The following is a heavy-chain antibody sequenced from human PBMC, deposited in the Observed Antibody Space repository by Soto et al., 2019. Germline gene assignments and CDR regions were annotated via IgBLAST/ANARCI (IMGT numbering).Heavy chain of an antibody. CDR1: GFTFSSYS. J-gene: IGHJ4*02. Sequence: EVQLVESGGGLVQPGGSLRLSCAASGFTFSSYSMNWVRQAPGKGLEWVSYISSSSSTIYYADSVKGRFTISRDNAKNSLYLQMSSLRDEDTAVYYCARDWYCSGGSCYSPLGDYWGQGTLVTVSS. V-gene: IGHV3-48*02. CDR3: ARDWYCSGGSCYSPLGDY. CDR2: ISSSSSTI. D-gene: IGHD2-15*01.